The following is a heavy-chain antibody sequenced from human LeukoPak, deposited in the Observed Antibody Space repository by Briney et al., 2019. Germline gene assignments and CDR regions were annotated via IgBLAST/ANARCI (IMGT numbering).Heavy chain of an antibody. CDR2: VYYSGST. J-gene: IGHJ5*02. CDR1: GGSISSNGYF. D-gene: IGHD6-13*01. V-gene: IGHV4-39*07. Sequence: SETLSLTCTVSGGSISSNGYFWGWIRQPPGKGLEWIGNVYYSGSTYYNPSLKSRVTISVDTSKNQFSLKLSSVTAADTAVYYCAREIAAALSWGQGTLVTVSS. CDR3: AREIAAALS.